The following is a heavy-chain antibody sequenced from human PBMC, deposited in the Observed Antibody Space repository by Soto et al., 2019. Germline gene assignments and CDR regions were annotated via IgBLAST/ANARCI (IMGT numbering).Heavy chain of an antibody. J-gene: IGHJ4*02. CDR2: MNPNSGNT. Sequence: QVQLVQSGAEVKKPGASVKVSCKASGYTFTSYDINWVRQATGQGLERMGWMNPNSGNTGYAQKFQGRVTMTRNTSISTAYMELSSLRSEDTAVYYCARVHGDYGDYVKSLDYWGQGTLVTVSS. V-gene: IGHV1-8*01. D-gene: IGHD4-17*01. CDR3: ARVHGDYGDYVKSLDY. CDR1: GYTFTSYD.